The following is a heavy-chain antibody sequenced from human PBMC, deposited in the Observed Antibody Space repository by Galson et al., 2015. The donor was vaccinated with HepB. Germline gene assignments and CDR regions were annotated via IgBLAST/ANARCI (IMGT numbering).Heavy chain of an antibody. Sequence: SLRLSCAASGFTFNRYAMNWVRQAPGKGLEWVSAISYSGGNTYYADSVKGRFTISRDNSNNTLYLQMNSLRAEDTAVYFCAKVLVTLPTRGLDYWGQGTLVTVSS. D-gene: IGHD4-23*01. CDR3: AKVLVTLPTRGLDY. V-gene: IGHV3-23*01. CDR1: GFTFNRYA. J-gene: IGHJ4*02. CDR2: ISYSGGNT.